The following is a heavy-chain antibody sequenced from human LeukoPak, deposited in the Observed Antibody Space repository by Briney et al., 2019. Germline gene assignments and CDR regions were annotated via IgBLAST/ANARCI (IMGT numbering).Heavy chain of an antibody. D-gene: IGHD6-13*01. V-gene: IGHV1-18*01. CDR2: ISAYNGNT. Sequence: ASVKVSCKASGYTFTSYGISWVRQAPGQGLEWMGWISAYNGNTNYAQKLQGRVTMTTDTSTSTAYMELRSLRSDDTAVYYCARYSGYSSSWYSDYYYYYMDVWGKGTTVTVSS. CDR3: ARYSGYSSSWYSDYYYYYMDV. CDR1: GYTFTSYG. J-gene: IGHJ6*03.